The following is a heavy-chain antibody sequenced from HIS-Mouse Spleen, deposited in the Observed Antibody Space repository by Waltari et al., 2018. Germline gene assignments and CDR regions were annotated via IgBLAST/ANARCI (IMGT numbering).Heavy chain of an antibody. CDR1: GYTFHSYD. CDR3: ARVYYDFWSGYYY. J-gene: IGHJ4*02. D-gene: IGHD3-3*01. CDR2: MNHNSGNT. Sequence: QVQLVQSGAEVKKPGASVKVSCKASGYTFHSYDSNWVRQATGQGPEWRGWMNHNSGNTGYAQKFQGRVTMTRNTSISTAYMELSSLRSEDTAVYYCARVYYDFWSGYYYWGQGTLVTVSS. V-gene: IGHV1-8*01.